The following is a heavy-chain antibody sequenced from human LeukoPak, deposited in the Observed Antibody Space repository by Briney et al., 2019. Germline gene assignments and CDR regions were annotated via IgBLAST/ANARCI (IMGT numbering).Heavy chain of an antibody. J-gene: IGHJ5*02. V-gene: IGHV4-34*01. Sequence: SETLSLTCAVYGGSFSGYYWSWIRQPPGKGLEWIGEINHSGSTNYNPSLKSRVTISVDTSKNQFSLKLSSVTAADTAVYYRARGQGYSKGNWFDPWGQGTLVTVSS. CDR2: INHSGST. D-gene: IGHD6-13*01. CDR1: GGSFSGYY. CDR3: ARGQGYSKGNWFDP.